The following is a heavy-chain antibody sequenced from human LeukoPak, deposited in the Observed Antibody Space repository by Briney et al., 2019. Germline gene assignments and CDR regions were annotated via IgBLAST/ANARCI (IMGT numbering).Heavy chain of an antibody. CDR2: ISPYNENT. J-gene: IGHJ4*02. CDR3: AREPSGLLFDY. V-gene: IGHV1-18*01. CDR1: GYTFTSSG. Sequence: ASVKVSCKASGYTFTSSGISWVRQVPGRGFEWMGWISPYNENTSYAPKFQGRVTMTTDPSTNTVFMELRSLRSDDTAVYYCAREPSGLLFDYWGQGTLVTVSS. D-gene: IGHD6-25*01.